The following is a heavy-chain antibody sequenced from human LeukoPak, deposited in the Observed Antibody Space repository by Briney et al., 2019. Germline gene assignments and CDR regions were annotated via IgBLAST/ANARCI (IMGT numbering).Heavy chain of an antibody. CDR1: GFTIDDYA. Sequence: PGGSLRLSCAASGFTIDDYAMHWVRQGPGKSLEWVSLINENGDIAYYGDSVRGRFTVSRDNAKNSLYLQMNSLTTEDTALYYCAKARWEPNFDYWGQGTLVTVSS. CDR3: AKARWEPNFDY. J-gene: IGHJ4*02. V-gene: IGHV3-43*02. CDR2: INENGDIA. D-gene: IGHD1-26*01.